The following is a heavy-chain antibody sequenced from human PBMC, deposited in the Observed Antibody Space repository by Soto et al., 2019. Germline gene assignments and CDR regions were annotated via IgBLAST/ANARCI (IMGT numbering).Heavy chain of an antibody. CDR1: GFTFSSYG. CDR3: AKGRVWGSYRYNSWFDP. V-gene: IGHV3-30*18. CDR2: ISYDGSNK. Sequence: QVQLVESGGGVVQPGRSLRLSCAASGFTFSSYGMHWVRQAPGKGLEWVAVISYDGSNKYYADYVKGRFTISRDNSKNRLYLQMNSLRAEDTAVYYCAKGRVWGSYRYNSWFDPWGQGTLVTVSS. J-gene: IGHJ5*02. D-gene: IGHD3-16*02.